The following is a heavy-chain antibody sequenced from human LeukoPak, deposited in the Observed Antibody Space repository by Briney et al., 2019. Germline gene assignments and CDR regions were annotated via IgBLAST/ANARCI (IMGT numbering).Heavy chain of an antibody. V-gene: IGHV3-7*01. Sequence: GGSLRLSCAASGFTFSSHRMAWVRQAPGKGLEWVANINQDGSEKNYVDSVKGRFTISRDNAKNSLYLQMNSLRVEDTAVYYCAEISTNWGQGTRVTVSS. D-gene: IGHD2-15*01. J-gene: IGHJ3*01. CDR3: AEISTN. CDR1: GFTFSSHR. CDR2: INQDGSEK.